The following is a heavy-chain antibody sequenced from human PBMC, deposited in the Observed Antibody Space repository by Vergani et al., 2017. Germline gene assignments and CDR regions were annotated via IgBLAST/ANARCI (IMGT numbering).Heavy chain of an antibody. CDR1: GGSISSYY. V-gene: IGHV4-59*01. CDR2: IYFSGST. Sequence: QVQLQESGPGLVKPSETLYLTCTVSGGSISSYYWSWIRQPPGKGLELMGYIYFSGSTNYNPSLKSRVTISVDTSKNQFSLKLRSVTAAATAVYYSVRGVGFYYASSGYYSGYWYFDLWGRGTLVTVSS. D-gene: IGHD3-22*01. J-gene: IGHJ2*01. CDR3: VRGVGFYYASSGYYSGYWYFDL.